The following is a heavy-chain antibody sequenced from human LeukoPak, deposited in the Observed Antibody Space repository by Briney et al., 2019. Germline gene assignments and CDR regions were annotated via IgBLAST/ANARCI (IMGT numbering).Heavy chain of an antibody. Sequence: GGSLRLSCAASGFTVSSNYMSWVRQAPGKGLEWVSVIYSGGSTYYADSVKGRFTISRDNSKNTLYLQMNSLRAEDTAVYYCARDLTGINAFDIWGQGTMVTVSS. CDR3: ARDLTGINAFDI. D-gene: IGHD2-8*02. CDR1: GFTVSSNY. V-gene: IGHV3-53*01. J-gene: IGHJ3*02. CDR2: IYSGGST.